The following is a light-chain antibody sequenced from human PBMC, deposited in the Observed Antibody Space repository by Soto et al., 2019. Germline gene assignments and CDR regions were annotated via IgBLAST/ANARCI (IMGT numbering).Light chain of an antibody. CDR1: SSDVGGYKY. CDR3: SSYAGSNNWV. Sequence: QSALTQPPSASGSPGQSVTISCTGTSSDVGGYKYVSWYQQHPGKAPKLMIYEVSKRPSGVPDRFSGSTSGNTASLTVSGLQAEDEADYYCSSYAGSNNWVFGGGTKVTVL. V-gene: IGLV2-8*01. CDR2: EVS. J-gene: IGLJ3*02.